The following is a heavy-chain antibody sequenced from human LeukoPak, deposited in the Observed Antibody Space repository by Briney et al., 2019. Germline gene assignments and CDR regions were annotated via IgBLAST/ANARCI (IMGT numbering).Heavy chain of an antibody. J-gene: IGHJ6*03. CDR2: ISSSSSYI. Sequence: GGSLRLSCAASDFTFNTHDMNWVRQAPGKGLEWVSSISSSSSYIYYADSVKGRFTISRDNAKNSLYLQMNSLRAEDTSIYYCAREGHSYYYMDVWGKGTTVTVSS. V-gene: IGHV3-21*01. CDR3: AREGHSYYYMDV. CDR1: DFTFNTHD.